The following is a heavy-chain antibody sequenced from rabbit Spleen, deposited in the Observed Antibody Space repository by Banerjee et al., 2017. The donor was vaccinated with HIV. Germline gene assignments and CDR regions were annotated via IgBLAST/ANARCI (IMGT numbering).Heavy chain of an antibody. CDR1: GVSFSANSY. V-gene: IGHV1S40*01. CDR2: IDTGSSGFT. D-gene: IGHD1-1*01. J-gene: IGHJ6*01. CDR3: ARDTSSSFSSYGMDL. Sequence: QSLEESGGDLVKPGASQTLTCTASGVSFSANSYMCWVRQAPGKGLEWIACIDTGSSGFTYFASWAKGRFTISKTSSTTVTLQMTSLTAADTATYFCARDTSSSFSSYGMDLWGPGTLVTVS.